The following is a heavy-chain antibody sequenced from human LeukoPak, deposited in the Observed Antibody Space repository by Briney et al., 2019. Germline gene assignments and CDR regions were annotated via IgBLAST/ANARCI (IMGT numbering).Heavy chain of an antibody. J-gene: IGHJ4*02. Sequence: GGSLRLSCAASAFTFSNYNMNWVRQAPGKGLEWVANIKQDGSEKYYVDSVKGRFTISRDNSKNSLYLQMNSLRAEDTAMYYCARVQRPITVAGTFYYWGQGTLVTVSS. CDR1: AFTFSNYN. CDR3: ARVQRPITVAGTFYY. D-gene: IGHD6-19*01. CDR2: IKQDGSEK. V-gene: IGHV3-7*01.